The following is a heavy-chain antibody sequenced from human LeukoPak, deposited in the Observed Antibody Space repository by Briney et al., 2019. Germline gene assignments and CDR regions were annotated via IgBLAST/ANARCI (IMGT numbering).Heavy chain of an antibody. J-gene: IGHJ4*02. D-gene: IGHD7-27*01. CDR3: AKHEDLTGDATYFDY. CDR1: GYSFTNYW. Sequence: GESLKISCQASGYSFTNYWIGWVRQMPGKGPEWMAIINPGDSDTRYSPSFQGQVTISADKSISTAYLQWSSLKASDTAMYYCAKHEDLTGDATYFDYWGQGTLVTVSS. CDR2: INPGDSDT. V-gene: IGHV5-51*01.